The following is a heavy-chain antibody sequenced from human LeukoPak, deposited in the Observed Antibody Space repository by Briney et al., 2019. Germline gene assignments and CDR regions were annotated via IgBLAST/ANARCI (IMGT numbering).Heavy chain of an antibody. Sequence: SETLSLTCAVYGGSFSGYYWSWIRQPPGKGLEWIGEINHSGSTNYNPFLKSRVTISVDTSKNQFSLKLSSVTAADTAVYYCARGKLNCSSTSCSRGYGYWGQGTLVTVSS. J-gene: IGHJ4*02. D-gene: IGHD2-2*01. CDR1: GGSFSGYY. CDR2: INHSGST. CDR3: ARGKLNCSSTSCSRGYGY. V-gene: IGHV4-34*01.